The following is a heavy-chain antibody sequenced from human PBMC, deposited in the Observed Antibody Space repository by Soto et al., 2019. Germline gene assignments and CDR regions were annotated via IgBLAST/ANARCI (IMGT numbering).Heavy chain of an antibody. D-gene: IGHD3-3*01. CDR2: INHSGST. Sequence: SETLSLTCAVDGGSFSGYYWSWIRQPPGKGLEWIGEINHSGSTNYNPSLKSRVTISVDTSKNQFSLKLSSVTAADTAVYYCARGAPRFLEWTPRYFDYWGQGTLVTVSS. J-gene: IGHJ4*02. CDR3: ARGAPRFLEWTPRYFDY. V-gene: IGHV4-34*01. CDR1: GGSFSGYY.